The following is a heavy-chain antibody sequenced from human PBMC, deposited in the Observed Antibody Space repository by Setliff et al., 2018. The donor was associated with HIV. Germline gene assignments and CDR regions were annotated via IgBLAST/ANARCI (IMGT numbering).Heavy chain of an antibody. CDR1: GYTFTGHY. CDR3: ARADVLLCDY. Sequence: SVKVSCKASGYTFTGHYLHWVRQAPGQGLEWMGWIDPNSGDTNYAQKLQGRVTITSDTSVSTAYMELRRLSSDDTAVYYCARADVLLCDYWGQGTLVTVSS. CDR2: IDPNSGDT. V-gene: IGHV1-2*02. D-gene: IGHD3-16*01. J-gene: IGHJ4*02.